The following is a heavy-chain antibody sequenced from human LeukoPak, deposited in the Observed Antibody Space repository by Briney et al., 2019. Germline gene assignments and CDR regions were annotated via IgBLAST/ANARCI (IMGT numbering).Heavy chain of an antibody. CDR2: IQYDGRNQ. CDR1: GFRDSSSG. J-gene: IGHJ4*02. D-gene: IGHD4-17*01. CDR3: AKGGDYALDY. V-gene: IGHV3-30*02. Sequence: PGGSLRLSCAASGFRDSSSGIHWVRQAPGKGLDWLAFIQYDGRNQYYADSVKGRFTMSRDNSKTTLTMLLQMNSLRVEDTAVYYCAKGGDYALDYWGQGTLVTVSS.